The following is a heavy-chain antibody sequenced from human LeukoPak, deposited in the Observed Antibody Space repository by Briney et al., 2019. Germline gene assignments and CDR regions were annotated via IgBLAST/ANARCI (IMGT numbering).Heavy chain of an antibody. Sequence: PSETLSLTCTVFGDSKNGFHWSWIRQPPGKGLEWIGCVSYSGSTDYNPSLKSRVTISLDTSKSLLSLILRSVTAADTAVYYCARHKYAEFGLGIDSWGQGTLVTVSS. CDR2: VSYSGST. CDR3: ARHKYAEFGLGIDS. J-gene: IGHJ4*02. V-gene: IGHV4-59*08. D-gene: IGHD3-10*01. CDR1: GDSKNGFH.